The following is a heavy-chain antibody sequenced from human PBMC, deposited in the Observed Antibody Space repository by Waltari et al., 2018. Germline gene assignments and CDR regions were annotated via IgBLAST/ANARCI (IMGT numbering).Heavy chain of an antibody. V-gene: IGHV1-8*01. CDR2: MNTNRGDK. Sequence: QVQLVQSGAEVKKPGASVKVSCKASGYTFTSYDINWVRQATGQGLAGMGRMNTNRGDKRCEQKFLGRVSMTRNTSISTEYVGLSSRRSEDTAVYYCASSYSSGWFSAEYFQHWGQGTLVTVSS. J-gene: IGHJ1*01. CDR3: ASSYSSGWFSAEYFQH. D-gene: IGHD6-19*01. CDR1: GYTFTSYD.